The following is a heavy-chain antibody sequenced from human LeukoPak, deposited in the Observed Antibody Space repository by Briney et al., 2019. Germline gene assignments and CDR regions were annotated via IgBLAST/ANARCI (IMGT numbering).Heavy chain of an antibody. CDR1: GGSFSGYH. J-gene: IGHJ5*02. CDR3: ARGFPTSSRWFDP. Sequence: KPSETLFLTCGVYGGSFSGYHWTWIRLRPGKGLDWIGDIDHSGSAHYNPSLKSRVTISIDTSNKQFSLNLHSATAADTAVYYCARGFPTSSRWFDPWGQGTLVTVSS. D-gene: IGHD6-6*01. V-gene: IGHV4-34*01. CDR2: IDHSGSA.